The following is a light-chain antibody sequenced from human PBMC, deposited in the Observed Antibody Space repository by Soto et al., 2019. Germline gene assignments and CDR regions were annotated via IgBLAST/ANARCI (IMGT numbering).Light chain of an antibody. CDR1: SSDIGGYNY. Sequence: QSVLTQPASVSGSPGQSITISCTGTSSDIGGYNYVSWYQQYPGKAPKLMIYEVRNRPSGVSNRFSGSKSGNTASLTISGLQAEDEADHYCTSYTNNSPLVLFGGGTKLTVL. J-gene: IGLJ2*01. CDR2: EVR. CDR3: TSYTNNSPLVL. V-gene: IGLV2-14*01.